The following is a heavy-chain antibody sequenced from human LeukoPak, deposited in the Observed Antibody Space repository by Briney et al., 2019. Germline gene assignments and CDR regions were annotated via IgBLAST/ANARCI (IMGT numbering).Heavy chain of an antibody. CDR1: GGSISSGGYY. Sequence: SETLSLTRTVSGGSISSGGYYWSWIRQHPGKGLEWIGYIYYSGSTYYNPSLKSRVTISVDTSKNQFSLKLSSVTAADTAVYYCATGSYGSDDAFDIWGQGTMVTVSS. J-gene: IGHJ3*02. V-gene: IGHV4-31*03. CDR3: ATGSYGSDDAFDI. CDR2: IYYSGST. D-gene: IGHD5-18*01.